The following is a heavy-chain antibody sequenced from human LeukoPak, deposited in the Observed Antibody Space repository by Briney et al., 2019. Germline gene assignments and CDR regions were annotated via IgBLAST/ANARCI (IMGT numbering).Heavy chain of an antibody. CDR2: MNPNSGNT. CDR3: ARDLSRSFSMIRGLIQHREFDF. V-gene: IGHV1-8*01. J-gene: IGHJ4*02. Sequence: ASVKVSCKASGYTFIDYYMNWVRQAPGQGLEWMGWMNPNSGNTGYAQKFQGRVTMTRNTSISTAYMELSSLRSEDTAVYYCARDLSRSFSMIRGLIQHREFDFWGRGTLVTVSS. D-gene: IGHD3-10*01. CDR1: GYTFIDYY.